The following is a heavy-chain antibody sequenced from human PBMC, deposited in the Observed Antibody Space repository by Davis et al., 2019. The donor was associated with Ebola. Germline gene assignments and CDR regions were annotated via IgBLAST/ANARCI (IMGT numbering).Heavy chain of an antibody. Sequence: SETLSLTCAVYGGSFSSYYWGWIRQPPGKGLEWIGSIYYSGSTYYNPSLKSRVTISVDTSKNQFSLKLSSVTAADTAVYYCARHFDYWGQGTLVTVSS. CDR1: GGSFSSYY. J-gene: IGHJ4*02. V-gene: IGHV4-39*01. CDR3: ARHFDY. CDR2: IYYSGST.